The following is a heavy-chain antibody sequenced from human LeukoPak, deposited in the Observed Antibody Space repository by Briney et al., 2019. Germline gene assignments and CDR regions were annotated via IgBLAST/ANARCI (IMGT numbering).Heavy chain of an antibody. J-gene: IGHJ4*02. D-gene: IGHD6-19*01. CDR3: ARDRSDRLAVAGTSAFDY. CDR1: GFTFSSYS. Sequence: GGSLRLSCAASGFTFSSYSMNWVRQAPGKGLEWISSISSSSSYIYYADSVKGRFTISRDNAKNSLYLQMNSLRAEDTAVYYCARDRSDRLAVAGTSAFDYWGQGTLVTVSS. V-gene: IGHV3-21*01. CDR2: ISSSSSYI.